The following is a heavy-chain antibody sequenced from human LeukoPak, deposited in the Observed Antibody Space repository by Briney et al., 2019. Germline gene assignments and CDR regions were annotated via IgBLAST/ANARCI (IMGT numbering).Heavy chain of an antibody. CDR1: GYTFTSYY. CDR2: INPSGGST. D-gene: IGHD3-22*01. J-gene: IGHJ3*02. V-gene: IGHV1-46*01. CDR3: ARDTNDISGYSADAFDI. Sequence: ASVKVSCKASGYTFTSYYMHWGRHAPGQGVEGRGIINPSGGSTSYDQKFQGRVTMTRDMSTSTVYMELSSLRSEDAAVYYCARDTNDISGYSADAFDIWGQGTVVTVPS.